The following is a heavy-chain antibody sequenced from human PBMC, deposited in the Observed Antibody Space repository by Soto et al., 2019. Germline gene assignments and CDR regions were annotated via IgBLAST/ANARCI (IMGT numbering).Heavy chain of an antibody. Sequence: SGQVPCNASGFHCSVYRIIWTQQAAGHGLAWMGWVSAYNGNSDYAQKLQGRVTMTTDTSTSTAYMELRSLRSDDTAVYYCARVGTILWFGELPRGAFDIWGQGTMVTVSS. J-gene: IGHJ3*02. D-gene: IGHD3-10*01. V-gene: IGHV1-18*01. CDR3: ARVGTILWFGELPRGAFDI. CDR2: VSAYNGNS. CDR1: GFHCSVYR.